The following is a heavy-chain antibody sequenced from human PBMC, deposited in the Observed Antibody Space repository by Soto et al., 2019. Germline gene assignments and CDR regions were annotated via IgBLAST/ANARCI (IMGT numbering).Heavy chain of an antibody. CDR1: GYIIKNYW. CDR2: IFPDDSDT. Sequence: PGESLKISCKASGYIIKNYWIGWVRQMPGQGLEWMGIIFPDDSDTRYSPSFQGHVTISVDKSIGTAYVQWSSLKASDSAIYYCFRGGVTSRTFDYRGQGTLVTVSS. D-gene: IGHD3-16*01. J-gene: IGHJ4*02. V-gene: IGHV5-51*01. CDR3: FRGGVTSRTFDY.